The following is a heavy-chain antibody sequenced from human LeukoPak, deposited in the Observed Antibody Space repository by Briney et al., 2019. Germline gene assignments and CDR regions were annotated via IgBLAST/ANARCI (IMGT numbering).Heavy chain of an antibody. CDR3: ARWYGVHYAYYFDY. Sequence: PGGSLRLSCAASGFTFSSYAMSWVRQAPGKGLEWVSAISGSGGSTYYADSVKGRFTISRDNSKNTLYLQMNSLRAEDTAVYYRARWYGVHYAYYFDYWGQGTLVTVSS. CDR1: GFTFSSYA. D-gene: IGHD2-15*01. V-gene: IGHV3-23*01. CDR2: ISGSGGST. J-gene: IGHJ4*02.